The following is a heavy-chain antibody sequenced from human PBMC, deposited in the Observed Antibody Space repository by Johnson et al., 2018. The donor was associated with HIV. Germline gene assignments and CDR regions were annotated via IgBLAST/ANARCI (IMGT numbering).Heavy chain of an antibody. Sequence: VQLVESGGGLVKPGGSLRLSCAASRFTFSDYYMSWIHQNPGKGLEGVAVIYSGGSTYYADSVKGRFTISRDNSKYTLYLQINSLRAEDPAVYYCMLRTHAEKAFDIWGQGTMVTVSS. D-gene: IGHD2-8*01. J-gene: IGHJ3*02. CDR2: IYSGGST. CDR1: RFTFSDYY. V-gene: IGHV3-66*01. CDR3: MLRTHAEKAFDI.